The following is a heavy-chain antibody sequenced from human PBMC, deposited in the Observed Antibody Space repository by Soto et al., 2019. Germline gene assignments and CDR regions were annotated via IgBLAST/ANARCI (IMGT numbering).Heavy chain of an antibody. Sequence: PSETLSLTCTVSGGSVSSGSYYWSWIRQPPGKGLEWIGYIYYSGSINYNPSLKSRVTISVDTSKNQFSLKLSSVTAADTAVYYCARDNCSGVSCYSVWGRYYYGMDVWGQGTTVTVSS. CDR3: ARDNCSGVSCYSVWGRYYYGMDV. CDR1: GGSVSSGSYY. J-gene: IGHJ6*02. CDR2: IYYSGSI. V-gene: IGHV4-61*01. D-gene: IGHD2-15*01.